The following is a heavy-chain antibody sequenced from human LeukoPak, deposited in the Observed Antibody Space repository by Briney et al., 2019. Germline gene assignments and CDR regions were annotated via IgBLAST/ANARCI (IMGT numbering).Heavy chain of an antibody. J-gene: IGHJ4*02. CDR2: IIPIFGTA. V-gene: IGHV1-69*13. CDR1: GGTFSSYA. D-gene: IGHD6-19*01. Sequence: ASVKVSCKASGGTFSSYANSWVRQAPGQGLEWMGGIIPIFGTANYAQKFQGRVTITADESTSTAYMELSSLRSEDTAVYYRARGSSGWYYFDYWGQGTLVTVSS. CDR3: ARGSSGWYYFDY.